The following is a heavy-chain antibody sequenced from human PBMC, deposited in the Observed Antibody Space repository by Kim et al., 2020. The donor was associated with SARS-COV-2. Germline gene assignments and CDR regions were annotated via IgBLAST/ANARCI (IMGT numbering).Heavy chain of an antibody. CDR2: IRQQGIEK. J-gene: IGHJ4*02. Sequence: GGSLRLSCAASGFTFSDYWMTWVRQAPGKGLEWVANIRQQGIEKHYADSVKGRFTVSRDDAKDSLYLQMNNLRVEDTAVYFCARDPASGIIRAFDYWGLGSLVTVSS. CDR1: GFTFSDYW. CDR3: ARDPASGIIRAFDY. V-gene: IGHV3-7*01. D-gene: IGHD1-26*01.